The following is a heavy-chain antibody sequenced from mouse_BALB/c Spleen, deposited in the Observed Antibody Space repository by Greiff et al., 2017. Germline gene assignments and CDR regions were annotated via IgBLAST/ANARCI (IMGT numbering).Heavy chain of an antibody. CDR2: INSNGGST. D-gene: IGHD1-2*01. J-gene: IGHJ3*01. V-gene: IGHV5-6-3*01. CDR1: GFTFSSYG. Sequence: EVQRVESGGGLVQPGGSLKLSCAASGFTFSSYGMSWVRQTPDKRLELVATINSNGGSTYYPDSVKGRFTISRDNAKNTLYLQMSSLKSEDTAMYYCARGGFTTAQAWFAYWGQGTLVTVSA. CDR3: ARGGFTTAQAWFAY.